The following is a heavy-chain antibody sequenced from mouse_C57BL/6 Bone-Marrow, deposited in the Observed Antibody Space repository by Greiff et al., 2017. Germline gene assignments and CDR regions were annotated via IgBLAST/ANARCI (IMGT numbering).Heavy chain of an antibody. CDR1: GYTFTSYD. Sequence: VQLQQSGPELVKPGASVKLSCKASGYTFTSYDINWVKQRPGQGLEWIGWIYPRDGSTKYNEKFKGKATLTVDTSSSTAYMELHSLTSEDSAVYFCARENGSSYAWFAYWGQGTLVTVSA. J-gene: IGHJ3*01. D-gene: IGHD1-1*01. V-gene: IGHV1-85*01. CDR2: IYPRDGST. CDR3: ARENGSSYAWFAY.